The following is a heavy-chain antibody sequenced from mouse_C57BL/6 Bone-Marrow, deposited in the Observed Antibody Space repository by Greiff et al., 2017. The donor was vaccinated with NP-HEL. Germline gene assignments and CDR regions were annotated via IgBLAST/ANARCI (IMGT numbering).Heavy chain of an antibody. D-gene: IGHD1-1*01. CDR2: IDPETGGT. Sequence: QVQLKQSGAELVRPGASVTLSCKASGYTFTDYEMHWVKQTPVHGLEWIGAIDPETGGTAYNQKFKGKAILTADKSSSTAYMELRSLTSEDSAVYYCTRDYGSRDWYFDVWGTGTTVTVSS. CDR1: GYTFTDYE. CDR3: TRDYGSRDWYFDV. V-gene: IGHV1-15*01. J-gene: IGHJ1*03.